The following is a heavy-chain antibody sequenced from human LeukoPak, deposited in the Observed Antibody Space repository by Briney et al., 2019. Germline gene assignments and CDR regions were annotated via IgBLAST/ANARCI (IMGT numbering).Heavy chain of an antibody. CDR3: ARTGVNSSSFGY. CDR1: GYTFTGYY. J-gene: IGHJ4*02. D-gene: IGHD6-6*01. CDR2: IDPNSGGT. V-gene: IGHV1-2*02. Sequence: ASVKVSCKASGYTFTGYYMHWVRQAPGQGLERMGWIDPNSGGTNYAQKFQGRVTMTRDTSISTAYMELSRLRSDDTAVYYCARTGVNSSSFGYWGQGTLVTVSS.